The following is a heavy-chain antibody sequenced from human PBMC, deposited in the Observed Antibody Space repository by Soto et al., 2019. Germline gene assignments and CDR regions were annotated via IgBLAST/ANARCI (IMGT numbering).Heavy chain of an antibody. CDR3: AAPRDEYGSGISWFTYGMDV. D-gene: IGHD3-10*01. V-gene: IGHV3-23*01. CDR2: LNGAGGST. J-gene: IGHJ6*02. Sequence: LRLSCLASGFTFSDYAMTWVRHVPVRGLDWVSSLNGAGGSTYYADSVRGRFTISRDNSQNTLFLQMNRLTVDDTAIYYCAAPRDEYGSGISWFTYGMDVWGQGTTVTVSS. CDR1: GFTFSDYA.